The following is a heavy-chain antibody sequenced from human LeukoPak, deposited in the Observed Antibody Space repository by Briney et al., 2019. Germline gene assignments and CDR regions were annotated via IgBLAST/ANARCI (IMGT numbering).Heavy chain of an antibody. CDR1: GFTFSSYW. D-gene: IGHD6-13*01. CDR3: ARDGIAAAGYYFDY. V-gene: IGHV3-7*01. Sequence: GGSLRLSCAASGFTFSSYWMSWVRQAPGKGLEWVANIKRDGSEKYYVDSVKGRFTISRDNAENSLYLQMNSLRAEDTAVYYCARDGIAAAGYYFDYWGQGTLVTVSS. CDR2: IKRDGSEK. J-gene: IGHJ4*02.